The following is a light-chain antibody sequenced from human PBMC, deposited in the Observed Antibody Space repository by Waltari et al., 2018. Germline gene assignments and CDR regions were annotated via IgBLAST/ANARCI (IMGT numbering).Light chain of an antibody. V-gene: IGLV1-47*01. J-gene: IGLJ7*01. CDR3: AAWDDNLIGAV. CDR2: QPN. Sequence: QSVLTQPPSASGTPGQSVTISCSGSSSNIGRKNVFWYQQLPGTAPNPLTSQPNQRPPGGPGRFPGSKAGTSASLAISGLRSEDEADYYCAAWDDNLIGAVFGGGTQLTVL. CDR1: SSNIGRKN.